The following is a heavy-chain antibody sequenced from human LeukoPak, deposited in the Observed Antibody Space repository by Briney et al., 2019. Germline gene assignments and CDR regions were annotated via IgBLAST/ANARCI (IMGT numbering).Heavy chain of an antibody. CDR3: ARDHGSGPEPLYFDY. D-gene: IGHD2-15*01. CDR2: INAGNGNT. CDR1: GYTFTSYA. V-gene: IGHV1-3*01. J-gene: IGHJ4*02. Sequence: ASVNVSCKASGYTFTSYAMHWVRQAPGQRLEWMGWINAGNGNTKYSQKFQGRVTITRDTSASTAYMELSSLRSEDTAVYYCARDHGSGPEPLYFDYWGQGTLVTVSS.